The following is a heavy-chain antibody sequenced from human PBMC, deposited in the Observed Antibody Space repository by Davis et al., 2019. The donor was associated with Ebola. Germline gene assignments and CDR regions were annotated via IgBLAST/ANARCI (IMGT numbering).Heavy chain of an antibody. Sequence: PGGSLRLSCAASGFTFSSYSMNWVRQAPGKGLEWVSSISSSSSYIYYADSVKGRFTISRDNAKNSLYLQMNSLRAEDTAVYYCASLYDFWSGRYDYWGQGTLVTVSS. D-gene: IGHD3-3*01. J-gene: IGHJ4*02. CDR3: ASLYDFWSGRYDY. V-gene: IGHV3-21*01. CDR2: ISSSSSYI. CDR1: GFTFSSYS.